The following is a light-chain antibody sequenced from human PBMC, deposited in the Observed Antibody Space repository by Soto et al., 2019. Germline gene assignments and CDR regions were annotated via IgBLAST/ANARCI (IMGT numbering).Light chain of an antibody. CDR2: KAS. J-gene: IGKJ1*01. CDR1: QSISSW. Sequence: DILMTQSPSTLSASVGDRVTITCRASQSISSWLAWYQQKPGKAPKLLIYKASSLESGVPSRFSGSGSGTEFTLTISSLQPDDFATYYCQQYNSYWGTFGQGTKVEIK. CDR3: QQYNSYWGT. V-gene: IGKV1-5*03.